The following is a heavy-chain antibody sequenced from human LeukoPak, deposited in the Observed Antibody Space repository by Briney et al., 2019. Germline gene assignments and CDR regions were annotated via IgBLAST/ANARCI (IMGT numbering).Heavy chain of an antibody. Sequence: GASVKVSCKVSGYTLTELSMHWVRQAPGKGLEWMGGFDPEDGETIYAQKFQGRVTMTEDTSTDTAYMELSSLRSEDTAVYYCATAFERWTFYYFDYWGQGTLVTVSS. CDR2: FDPEDGET. D-gene: IGHD1-1*01. CDR1: GYTLTELS. CDR3: ATAFERWTFYYFDY. J-gene: IGHJ4*02. V-gene: IGHV1-24*01.